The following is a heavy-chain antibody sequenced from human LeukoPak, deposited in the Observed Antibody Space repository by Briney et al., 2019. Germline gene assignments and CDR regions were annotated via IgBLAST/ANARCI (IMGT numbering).Heavy chain of an antibody. J-gene: IGHJ3*02. V-gene: IGHV1-2*02. CDR1: GYTFTVYH. D-gene: IGHD6-13*01. CDR2: IKPDSGVT. CDR3: AREVGYSSSWYGRRDAFDI. Sequence: ASVRVSCKAAGYTFTVYHVHWVRQAPGQWLEWVGLIKPDSGVTSYAQKFQGRVTMTRDTSISTAYMELSRLRSDDTAVYYCAREVGYSSSWYGRRDAFDIWGQGTMVTVSS.